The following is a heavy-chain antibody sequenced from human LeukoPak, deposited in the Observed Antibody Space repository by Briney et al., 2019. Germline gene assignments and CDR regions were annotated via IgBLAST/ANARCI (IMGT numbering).Heavy chain of an antibody. CDR3: ARGGVDYYGSGTYYLMYYFDY. D-gene: IGHD3-10*01. V-gene: IGHV3-7*01. J-gene: IGHJ4*02. CDR2: IKQDGSEK. CDR1: GFTFSSYW. Sequence: GGSLRLSCAASGFTFSSYWMSWVRQAPGKELEWVANIKQDGSEKYYVDSVKGRFTISRDNAKNSLYLQMNSLRAEDTAVYYCARGGVDYYGSGTYYLMYYFDYWGQGALVTVSS.